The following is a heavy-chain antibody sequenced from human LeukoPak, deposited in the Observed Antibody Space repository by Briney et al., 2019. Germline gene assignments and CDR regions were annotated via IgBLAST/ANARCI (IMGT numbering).Heavy chain of an antibody. CDR1: GFTFSSYA. V-gene: IGHV3-23*01. Sequence: GGSLRLSCAASGFTFSSYAMSWVRQAPGKGLEWVSAISGSGGSTYYADSVKGRFTISRDNSKNTLYLQMNSLRAEDTAVYYSAKELTYYYDSSGYLVWGQGTLVTVSS. CDR3: AKELTYYYDSSGYLV. CDR2: ISGSGGST. J-gene: IGHJ4*02. D-gene: IGHD3-22*01.